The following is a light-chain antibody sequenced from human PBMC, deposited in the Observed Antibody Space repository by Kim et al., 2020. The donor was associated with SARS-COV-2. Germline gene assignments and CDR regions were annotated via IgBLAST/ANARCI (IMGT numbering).Light chain of an antibody. Sequence: EIVMTQSPATLSVSPGERATLSCRASQSVSTNLAWYQQKPGQAPRLLIYGASTRATGFPARFSGSGSGTEFTLTISSLQYEDFAVYYCQHYNNWPPWTFGQGTKVDIK. CDR1: QSVSTN. CDR2: GAS. V-gene: IGKV3-15*01. J-gene: IGKJ1*01. CDR3: QHYNNWPPWT.